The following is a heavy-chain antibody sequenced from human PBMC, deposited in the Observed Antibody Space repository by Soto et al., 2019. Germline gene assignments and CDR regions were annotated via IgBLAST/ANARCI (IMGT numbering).Heavy chain of an antibody. D-gene: IGHD3-10*01. V-gene: IGHV1-18*01. CDR3: ARQLTERRGLWFGELHAPYFDY. J-gene: IGHJ4*02. CDR1: GYTFTSYG. CDR2: ISAYNGHT. Sequence: QVQLVQSGAEVKKHGASVKVSCKASGYTFTSYGISWVRQAPGQGLEWMGWISAYNGHTNYAQKLQGRVTMTTDTCTSTAYMELRSLRSDGTGVYYCARQLTERRGLWFGELHAPYFDYCGQGNLVTVSS.